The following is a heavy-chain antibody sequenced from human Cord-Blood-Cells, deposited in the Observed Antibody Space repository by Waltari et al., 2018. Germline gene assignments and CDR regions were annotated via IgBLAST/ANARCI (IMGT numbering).Heavy chain of an antibody. J-gene: IGHJ4*02. V-gene: IGHV4-34*01. Sequence: QVQLQQWGAGLLKPSETLSLTCAVYGGSFSGYYWSWIRQPPGKGLEWIGEINHSGSTNYNPSLKSRVTISVDTSKNQFSLKLSSVTAADTAVYYCARGEEIAARPYYFDYWGQGTLVTVSS. D-gene: IGHD6-6*01. CDR3: ARGEEIAARPYYFDY. CDR2: INHSGST. CDR1: GGSFSGYY.